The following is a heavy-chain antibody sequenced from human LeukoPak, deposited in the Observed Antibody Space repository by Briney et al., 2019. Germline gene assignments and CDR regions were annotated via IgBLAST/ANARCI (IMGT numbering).Heavy chain of an antibody. D-gene: IGHD3-10*01. V-gene: IGHV3-33*01. CDR3: APDGGRFESGTSFFNY. J-gene: IGHJ4*02. CDR1: GFTFSGVG. CDR2: IWYDGSKK. Sequence: GGSLRLSCAASGFTFSGVGFHWVRQAPGKGLEWVAVIWYDGSKKYYADSVKGRFTISRDDSKNTVYLQMNSLRAEDTAVYYCAPDGGRFESGTSFFNYWGQGALVIVSS.